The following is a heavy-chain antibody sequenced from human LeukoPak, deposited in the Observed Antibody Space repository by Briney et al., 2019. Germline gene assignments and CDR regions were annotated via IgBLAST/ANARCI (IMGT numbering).Heavy chain of an antibody. CDR1: GFTFSSYH. D-gene: IGHD6-19*01. V-gene: IGHV3-21*01. CDR2: ISSSSYI. J-gene: IGHJ4*02. Sequence: GGSLRLSCAASGFTFSSYHINWVRQAPGKGLEWVSSISSSSYIYYADSVKGRFTISRDNAKNSLYLQMNSLRAEDTAVYYCARVKGTRYISGWSNLDYWGQGTLVTVSS. CDR3: ARVKGTRYISGWSNLDY.